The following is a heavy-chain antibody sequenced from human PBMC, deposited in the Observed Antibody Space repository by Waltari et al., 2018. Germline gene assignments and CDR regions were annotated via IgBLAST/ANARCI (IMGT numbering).Heavy chain of an antibody. CDR1: GFPFGNYA. V-gene: IGHV3-23*01. Sequence: DVQLFESGGDSVQSGGSLRPSCVASGFPFGNYALNLFRQAPGKGLQWVSAISASGSTTYYADSVKGRFTISRDTSKSTLFLQMNNLRVEDTALYYCAKDLDGKFYYGYYNMDVWGQGTTVTVSS. CDR3: AKDLDGKFYYGYYNMDV. J-gene: IGHJ6*02. CDR2: ISASGSTT. D-gene: IGHD3-22*01.